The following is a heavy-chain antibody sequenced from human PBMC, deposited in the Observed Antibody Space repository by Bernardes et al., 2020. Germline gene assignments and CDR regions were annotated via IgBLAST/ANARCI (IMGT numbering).Heavy chain of an antibody. D-gene: IGHD2-2*01. CDR1: GFTFSSYA. CDR2: ISGSGGST. V-gene: IGHV3-23*01. CDR3: AKVPSEYQRREPPNYYYYYGMDV. J-gene: IGHJ6*02. Sequence: VGSLRLSCAASGFTFSSYAMSWVRQAPGKGLEWVSAISGSGGSTYYADSVKGRFTISRDNSKNTLYLQMNSLRAEDTAVYYCAKVPSEYQRREPPNYYYYYGMDVWGQGTTVTVSS.